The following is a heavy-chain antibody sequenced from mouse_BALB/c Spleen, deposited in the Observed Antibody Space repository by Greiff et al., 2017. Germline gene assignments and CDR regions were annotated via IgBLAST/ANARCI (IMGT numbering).Heavy chain of an antibody. D-gene: IGHD1-2*01. Sequence: EVKLLESGPGLVKPSQSLSLTCTVTGYSITSDYAWNWLRQFPGNKLEWMGYISYSGSTSYNPSLKSRISITRDTAKNQFFLQLNSVTTEDTATYYCARSLFTTATPFAYWGQGTLVTVSA. CDR1: GYSITSDYA. V-gene: IGHV3-2*02. J-gene: IGHJ3*01. CDR3: ARSLFTTATPFAY. CDR2: ISYSGST.